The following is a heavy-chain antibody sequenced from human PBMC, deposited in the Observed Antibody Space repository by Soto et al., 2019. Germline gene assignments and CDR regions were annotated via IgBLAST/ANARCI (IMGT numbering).Heavy chain of an antibody. D-gene: IGHD2-2*01. CDR1: GGSIKCGGNS. CDR2: MYHSGST. V-gene: IGHV4-30-2*01. Sequence: PSETLSLTCAVSGGSIKCGGNSRGWIRQPPGKGLEWIGYMYHSGSTYYNPSLKSRVTISIDRSKNQFSLKLSSVTAADTAVYYCARVPDYWGQGILVTVSS. CDR3: ARVPDY. J-gene: IGHJ4*02.